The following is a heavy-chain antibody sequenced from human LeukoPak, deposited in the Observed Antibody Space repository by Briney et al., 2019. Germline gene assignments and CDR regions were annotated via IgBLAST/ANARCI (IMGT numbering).Heavy chain of an antibody. J-gene: IGHJ4*02. Sequence: PGGSLRLSCAAFGFTFSSYSMNWVRQAQGKGLEWVSCISSSSSTIYYADSVKGRFTISRDNAKNSLYLQMNSLRAADTTVYYCGRVTPYDFWRGYNYYWGQGTLVTVSS. V-gene: IGHV3-48*01. CDR2: ISSSSSTI. CDR3: GRVTPYDFWRGYNYY. D-gene: IGHD3-3*01. CDR1: GFTFSSYS.